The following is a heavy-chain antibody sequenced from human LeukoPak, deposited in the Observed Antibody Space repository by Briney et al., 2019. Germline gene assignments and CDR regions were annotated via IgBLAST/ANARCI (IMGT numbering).Heavy chain of an antibody. Sequence: ASVKVSCKASVYTFTSYGISGVRHAPGQGLEWRGWISAYNGNTNYAQKLQGRVTMTTDTSTSTAYMGLRSLRSDDTAVYYCAVIVVAGTNYWGQGTLVTVSS. CDR1: VYTFTSYG. J-gene: IGHJ4*02. D-gene: IGHD6-19*01. CDR3: AVIVVAGTNY. CDR2: ISAYNGNT. V-gene: IGHV1-18*01.